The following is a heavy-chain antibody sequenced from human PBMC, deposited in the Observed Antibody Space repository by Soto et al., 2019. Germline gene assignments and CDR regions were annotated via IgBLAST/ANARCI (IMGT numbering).Heavy chain of an antibody. CDR3: TKEHSNYPDNWFDP. J-gene: IGHJ5*02. Sequence: EVQLLDSGGGLVQPGGSLRLSCAASGFTFSNHAMSWVRQAPGTGLEWVSAIDGGGTKTYYADSVKGWFTISRDNSMNTLYLQMDSLRAEDTAIYYCTKEHSNYPDNWFDPWGQGTRVTVSS. CDR2: IDGGGTKT. D-gene: IGHD4-4*01. V-gene: IGHV3-23*01. CDR1: GFTFSNHA.